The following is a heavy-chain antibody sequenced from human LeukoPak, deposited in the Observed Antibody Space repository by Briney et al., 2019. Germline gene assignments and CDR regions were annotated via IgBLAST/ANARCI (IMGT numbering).Heavy chain of an antibody. J-gene: IGHJ4*02. D-gene: IGHD1-26*01. V-gene: IGHV3-30*18. CDR1: GFTFSSSG. CDR3: AKEMGVTNYFEY. Sequence: GGSLRLSCAASGFTFSSSGMHWVRQAPGKGLEWVSVISYDGSNKYYADSVKGRFTISRDDSKNTLYLQMNSLRAEDTAVYYCAKEMGVTNYFEYWGQGTLVTVSS. CDR2: ISYDGSNK.